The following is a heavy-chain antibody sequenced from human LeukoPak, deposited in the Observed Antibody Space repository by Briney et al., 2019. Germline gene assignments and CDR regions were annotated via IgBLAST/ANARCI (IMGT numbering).Heavy chain of an antibody. Sequence: GGSLRLSCAASGFTFSSYSMNRVRQAPGKGLEWVSSISSSSSYIYYADSVKGRFTISRDNAKNSLYLQMNSLRAEDTAVYYCARDKSYYDSSGIDNWGQGTLVTVSS. J-gene: IGHJ4*02. D-gene: IGHD3-22*01. V-gene: IGHV3-21*01. CDR1: GFTFSSYS. CDR3: ARDKSYYDSSGIDN. CDR2: ISSSSSYI.